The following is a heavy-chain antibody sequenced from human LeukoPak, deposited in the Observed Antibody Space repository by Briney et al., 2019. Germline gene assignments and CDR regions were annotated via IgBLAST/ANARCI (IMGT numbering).Heavy chain of an antibody. CDR2: IYYSGST. V-gene: IGHV4-39*01. CDR1: GGSISSGSYY. CDR3: ARREDVENWFDP. Sequence: PSETLSLTCTVSGGSISSGSYYWGWIRQPPGKGLEWIGSIYYSGSTYYNPSLKSRVTISVDTSKNQFSLKLSSVTAADTAVYYCARREDVENWFDPWGQGTLVTVSS. D-gene: IGHD5-24*01. J-gene: IGHJ5*02.